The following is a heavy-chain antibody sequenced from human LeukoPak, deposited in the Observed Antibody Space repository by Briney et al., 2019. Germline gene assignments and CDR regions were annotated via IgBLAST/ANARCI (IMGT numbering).Heavy chain of an antibody. CDR3: AKEITLTTAYFDY. J-gene: IGHJ4*02. CDR1: GFTFSKYD. V-gene: IGHV3-23*01. CDR2: ISDSGDQT. D-gene: IGHD4-17*01. Sequence: GGSLRLSFVASGFTFSKYDMSWVRQAPGKGLDWVSGISDSGDQTYYADSVRDRFTISRDNSKNTLYLQWTSLRAEDTALYYCAKEITLTTAYFDYWGQGTLVTVSS.